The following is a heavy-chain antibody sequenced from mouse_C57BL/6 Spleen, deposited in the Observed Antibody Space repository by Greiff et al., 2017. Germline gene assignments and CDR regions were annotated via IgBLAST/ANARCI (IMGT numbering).Heavy chain of an antibody. Sequence: EVKLVESGGGLVKPGGSLKLSCAASGFTFSSYAMSWVRQTPETRLEWVATISDGGSYTYYPDNVKGRFTISRDNAKNNLYLQMSHLKSEDTAMYYCARVYDPYAMDYWGQGTSVTVSS. J-gene: IGHJ4*01. CDR3: ARVYDPYAMDY. D-gene: IGHD1-1*01. CDR2: ISDGGSYT. V-gene: IGHV5-4*03. CDR1: GFTFSSYA.